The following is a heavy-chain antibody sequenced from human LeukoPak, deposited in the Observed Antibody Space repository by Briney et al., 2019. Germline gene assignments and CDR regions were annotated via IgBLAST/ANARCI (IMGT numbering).Heavy chain of an antibody. CDR2: ISSSSSYI. CDR3: ASRAPGVGATSLDY. V-gene: IGHV3-21*04. Sequence: GESLRLSCAASGFTFSTNSMNWVRQAPGKGLEWVSSISSSSSYIYYADSVKGRFTISRDNAKNSLYLQMNSLRAEDTAVYYCASRAPGVGATSLDYWGQGTLVTVSS. D-gene: IGHD1-26*01. J-gene: IGHJ4*02. CDR1: GFTFSTNS.